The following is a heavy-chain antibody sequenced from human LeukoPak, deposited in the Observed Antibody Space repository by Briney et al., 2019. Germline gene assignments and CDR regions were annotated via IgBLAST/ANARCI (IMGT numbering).Heavy chain of an antibody. CDR2: ISGDGGST. CDR3: AKDATVTTMYYFDY. D-gene: IGHD4-17*01. J-gene: IGHJ4*02. Sequence: GRSLRLSCAASGFTFADYAMHWVRQAAGKGLEWVSLISGDGGSTYYADSVKGRFTTSRDNSKNSLYLQMNSLRTEDTALYYCAKDATVTTMYYFDYWGQGTLVTVSS. CDR1: GFTFADYA. V-gene: IGHV3-43*02.